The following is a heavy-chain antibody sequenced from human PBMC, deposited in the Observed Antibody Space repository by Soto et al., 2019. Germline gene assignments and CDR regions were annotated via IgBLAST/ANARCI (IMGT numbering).Heavy chain of an antibody. CDR3: ARGDIAAAGSWWYPQRFTHFDY. V-gene: IGHV1-69*13. D-gene: IGHD6-13*01. Sequence: GASVKVSCKASGGNFRRYAISWVRQAPGQGLEWMGGILPIFGSPSHAQKFRDRVTITADESTSTAYLELTSLTSEDTAIYYCARGDIAAAGSWWYPQRFTHFDYWGQGTLVTVSS. CDR2: ILPIFGSP. J-gene: IGHJ4*02. CDR1: GGNFRRYA.